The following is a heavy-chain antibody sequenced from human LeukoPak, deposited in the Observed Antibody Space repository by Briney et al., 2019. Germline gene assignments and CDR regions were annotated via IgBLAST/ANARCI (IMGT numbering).Heavy chain of an antibody. Sequence: PSETLSLTCTVSGGSISSYYWNWIRQSPGKGLEWIGYIYYSGSINYNPSLESRVTILVDTSKNHFSLKLSPVTAADTAVYYCARAPPQRPDYGDYSVSGFDYWGQGTLVTVSS. CDR2: IYYSGSI. V-gene: IGHV4-59*01. CDR3: ARAPPQRPDYGDYSVSGFDY. CDR1: GGSISSYY. D-gene: IGHD4-17*01. J-gene: IGHJ4*02.